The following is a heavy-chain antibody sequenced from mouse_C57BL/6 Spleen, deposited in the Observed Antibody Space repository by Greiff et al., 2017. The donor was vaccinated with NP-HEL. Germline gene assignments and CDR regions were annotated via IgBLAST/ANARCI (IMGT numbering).Heavy chain of an antibody. V-gene: IGHV5-17*01. CDR2: ISSGSSTI. CDR3: ARRDYDKGWFAY. CDR1: GFTFSDYG. Sequence: EVKVVESGGGLVKPGGSLKLSCAASGFTFSDYGMHWVRQAPEKGLEWVAYISSGSSTIYYADTVKGRFTISRDNAKNTLFLQMTSLRSEDTAMYYCARRDYDKGWFAYWGQGTLVTVSA. J-gene: IGHJ3*01. D-gene: IGHD2-4*01.